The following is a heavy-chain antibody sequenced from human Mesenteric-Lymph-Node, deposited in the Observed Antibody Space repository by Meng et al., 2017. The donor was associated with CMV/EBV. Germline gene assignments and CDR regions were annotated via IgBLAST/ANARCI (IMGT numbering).Heavy chain of an antibody. V-gene: IGHV3-11*04. Sequence: GESLKISCAASGFTFSDYYMSWIRQAPGKGLEWVSYISSSGSTIYYADSVKGRFTISRDNAKNSLYLQMNSLRAEDTAVYYCARDHDSSGYVPGDAFDIWGQGTMVTVSS. CDR1: GFTFSDYY. J-gene: IGHJ3*02. D-gene: IGHD3-22*01. CDR2: ISSSGSTI. CDR3: ARDHDSSGYVPGDAFDI.